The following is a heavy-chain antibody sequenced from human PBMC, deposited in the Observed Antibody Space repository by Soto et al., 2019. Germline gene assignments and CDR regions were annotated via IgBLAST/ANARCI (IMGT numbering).Heavy chain of an antibody. CDR3: ASLPYYYDTTGYYDS. V-gene: IGHV4-39*01. Sequence: SETLSLTCTVSGASISSSSFYWGWIRQPPGKGLESIANIYYDGSTYYNPSLKSRVTISVDTSKNQFSLKLSSVTAADTAVYYCASLPYYYDTTGYYDSWGQGGLVTVS. CDR1: GASISSSSFY. J-gene: IGHJ4*02. CDR2: IYYDGST. D-gene: IGHD3-22*01.